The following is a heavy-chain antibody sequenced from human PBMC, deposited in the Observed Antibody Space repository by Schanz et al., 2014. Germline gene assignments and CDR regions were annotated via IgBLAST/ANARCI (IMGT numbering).Heavy chain of an antibody. CDR2: ISDSGTYT. V-gene: IGHV3-11*05. J-gene: IGHJ4*02. CDR3: AASSGWPPSTDY. CDR1: GFVFGDYY. Sequence: QVQVVQSGGGLVKPGGSLRLSCAASGFVFGDYYMTWIRQAPGKGLEWLSYISDSGTYTNYADSVKGRFTISRDNAKRSLYLQMNRLRVEDTAVYYCAASSGWPPSTDYWGQGTLVTVSS. D-gene: IGHD6-19*01.